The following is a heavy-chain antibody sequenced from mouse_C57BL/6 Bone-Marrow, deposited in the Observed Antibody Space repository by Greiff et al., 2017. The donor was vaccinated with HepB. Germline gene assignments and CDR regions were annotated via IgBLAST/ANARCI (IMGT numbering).Heavy chain of an antibody. J-gene: IGHJ2*01. CDR3: ARERYDYLFDY. V-gene: IGHV3-6*01. Sequence: EVQLQESGPGLVKPSQSLSLTCSVTGYSITSGYYWNWIRQFPGNKLEWMGYISYDGSNNYNPSLKNRISITRDTSKNQFFLKLNSVTTEDTATYYCARERYDYLFDYWGQGTTLTVSS. D-gene: IGHD2-4*01. CDR1: GYSITSGYY. CDR2: ISYDGSN.